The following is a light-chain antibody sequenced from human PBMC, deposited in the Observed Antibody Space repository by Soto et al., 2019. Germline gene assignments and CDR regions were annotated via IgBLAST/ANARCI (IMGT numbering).Light chain of an antibody. J-gene: IGKJ4*01. CDR2: DAS. V-gene: IGKV3-11*01. CDR3: QQRNHLPPLT. CDR1: HSVDIY. Sequence: ETVLTQSPATLSLSPGERATLSCRASHSVDIYLAWYQQKPGQAPRLLIYDASNRATGIPDRITGSGSGTDFTLTISSLEPEDFAVYYCQQRNHLPPLTFGGGTKVEMK.